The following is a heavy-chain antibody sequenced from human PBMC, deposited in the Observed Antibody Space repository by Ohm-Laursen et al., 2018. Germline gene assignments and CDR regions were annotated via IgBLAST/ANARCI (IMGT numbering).Heavy chain of an antibody. CDR2: IYYSGST. V-gene: IGHV4-31*02. CDR1: GGSISSGGYY. Sequence: LPLTCTVSGGSISSGGYYWSWIRQHPGKGLEWIGYIYYSGSTYYNPSLKSRVTISVDTSKNQFSLKLSSVTAADTAVYYCARGSVDYGDYHYWGQGTLVTVSS. CDR3: ARGSVDYGDYHY. D-gene: IGHD4-17*01. J-gene: IGHJ4*02.